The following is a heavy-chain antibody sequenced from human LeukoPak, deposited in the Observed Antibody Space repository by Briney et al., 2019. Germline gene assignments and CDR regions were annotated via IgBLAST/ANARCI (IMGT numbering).Heavy chain of an antibody. CDR2: ISGSGGST. CDR1: GFTFSSYA. CDR3: AKYAVEGNWFDP. Sequence: VLLGGSLRLSCAASGFTFSSYAMSWVRQAPGKGLEWVSAISGSGGSTYYADSVKGRFTISRDNSKNTLYLQMNSLRAEDTAVYYCAKYAVEGNWFDPWGQGTLVTVSS. D-gene: IGHD4-23*01. J-gene: IGHJ5*02. V-gene: IGHV3-23*01.